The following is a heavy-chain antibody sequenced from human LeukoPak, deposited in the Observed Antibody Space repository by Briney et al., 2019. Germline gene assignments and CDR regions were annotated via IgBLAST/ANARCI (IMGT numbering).Heavy chain of an antibody. CDR1: GYTFTDYY. CDR3: ARGSYGSGSYLNSFDY. CDR2: INPNSGDT. J-gene: IGHJ4*02. V-gene: IGHV1-2*02. D-gene: IGHD3-10*01. Sequence: GASVKVSCKASGYTFTDYYMHWVRQAPGQGLEWMGWINPNSGDTNYAQKFQGRVTMTRDTSISIAYMELSRLRSDDTAVYYCARGSYGSGSYLNSFDYWGQGTLVTVSS.